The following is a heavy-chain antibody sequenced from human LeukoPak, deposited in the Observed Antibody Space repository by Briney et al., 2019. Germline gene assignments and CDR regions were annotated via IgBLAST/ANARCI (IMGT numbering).Heavy chain of an antibody. J-gene: IGHJ6*02. Sequence: SETLSLTCTVSGGSISSYYWSWIRQPPGKGLEWMGCIYYSGRTKYNPSLKTRVTTSVDTSKNQFSLKLSSVTAADTAVYYCARGNGNYYYYGMDVWGQGTTVTVSS. D-gene: IGHD1-1*01. V-gene: IGHV4-59*01. CDR1: GGSISSYY. CDR2: IYYSGRT. CDR3: ARGNGNYYYYGMDV.